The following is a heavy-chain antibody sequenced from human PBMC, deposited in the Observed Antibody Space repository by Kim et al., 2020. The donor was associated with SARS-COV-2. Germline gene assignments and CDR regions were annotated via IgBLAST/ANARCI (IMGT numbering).Heavy chain of an antibody. V-gene: IGHV5-10-1*01. Sequence: GESLKISCKGSGYSFSSYWIKWVRQMPGKGLEWMGRIDPSDSYTKYSPSFEGQVSISVDKSINTAYLQWSSLKASDTAMYYCARAGANFVFVPAAGFPQSCSSGGAAHKTYNGMDVWGQGTTVTVSS. CDR2: IDPSDSYT. CDR1: GYSFSSYW. J-gene: IGHJ6*02. CDR3: ARAGANFVFVPAAGFPQSCSSGGAAHKTYNGMDV. D-gene: IGHD2-2*01.